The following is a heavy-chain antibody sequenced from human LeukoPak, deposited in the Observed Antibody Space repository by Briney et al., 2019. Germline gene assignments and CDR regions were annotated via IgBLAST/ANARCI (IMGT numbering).Heavy chain of an antibody. CDR3: ARVEEQWLVSVDY. Sequence: GESLKISCKGSGYSLTSYWIGWVRQMPGKGLEWMGIIYPGDSDTRYSPSFQGQVTISADKSISTAYLQWSSLKASDTAMYYCARVEEQWLVSVDYWGQGTLVTVSS. CDR2: IYPGDSDT. CDR1: GYSLTSYW. D-gene: IGHD6-19*01. V-gene: IGHV5-51*01. J-gene: IGHJ4*02.